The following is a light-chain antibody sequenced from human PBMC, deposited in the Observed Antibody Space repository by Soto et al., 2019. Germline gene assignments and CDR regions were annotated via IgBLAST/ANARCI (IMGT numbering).Light chain of an antibody. V-gene: IGKV3-20*01. CDR1: QSVSSSY. CDR3: QQYGSSPRT. Sequence: ENVLTQSPGTLSLSPGERATLSCRASQSVSSSYLAWYQQKPGQAPRLLIYGASSMATGIPDRFSGSGSGTDFTLTISRLEPEDFAVYYCQQYGSSPRTFGQGTKVEIK. J-gene: IGKJ1*01. CDR2: GAS.